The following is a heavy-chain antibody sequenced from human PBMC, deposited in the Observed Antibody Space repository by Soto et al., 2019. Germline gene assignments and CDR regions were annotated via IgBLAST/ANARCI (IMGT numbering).Heavy chain of an antibody. V-gene: IGHV1-69*02. J-gene: IGHJ6*03. CDR3: ARGGDESPQLAARYYYYYMDV. CDR2: IIPILGVA. Sequence: ASVKVSCKASGGTFSSYTISWVRQAPGQGLEWMGRIIPILGVANYAQKFQGRVTITADKSTSTAYMELSSLRSEDTAVYYCARGGDESPQLAARYYYYYMDVWGKGTTVTVSS. D-gene: IGHD2-15*01. CDR1: GGTFSSYT.